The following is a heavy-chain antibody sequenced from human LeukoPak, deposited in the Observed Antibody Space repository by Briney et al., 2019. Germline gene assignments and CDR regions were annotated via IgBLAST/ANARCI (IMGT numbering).Heavy chain of an antibody. CDR3: ARDASITIFGVVTHYGMDV. Sequence: GGSPRLSCAASGYTFSSYAMHGVPQAPGKGREWVAVLSYEGSNKYYADSVKGRFTISRDNSKNTLYLQMNSLRAEDTAVYYCARDASITIFGVVTHYGMDVWGQGTTVTVSS. CDR2: LSYEGSNK. CDR1: GYTFSSYA. J-gene: IGHJ6*02. D-gene: IGHD3-3*01. V-gene: IGHV3-30-3*01.